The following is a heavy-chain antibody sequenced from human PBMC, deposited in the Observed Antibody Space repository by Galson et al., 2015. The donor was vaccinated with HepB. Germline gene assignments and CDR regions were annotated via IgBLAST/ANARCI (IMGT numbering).Heavy chain of an antibody. CDR3: ARVRYDILTGYNYYGMDV. J-gene: IGHJ6*02. V-gene: IGHV1-18*04. CDR2: ISAYNGNT. Sequence: SVKVSCKASGYTFTSYGISWVRQAPGQGLEWMGWISAYNGNTNYAQKLQGRVTMTTDTSTSTAYMELRSLRSDDTAVYYCARVRYDILTGYNYYGMDVWGQGTTVTVSS. CDR1: GYTFTSYG. D-gene: IGHD3-9*01.